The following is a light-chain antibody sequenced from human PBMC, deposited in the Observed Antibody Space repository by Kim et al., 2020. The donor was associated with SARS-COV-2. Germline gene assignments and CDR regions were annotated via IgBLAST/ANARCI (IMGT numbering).Light chain of an antibody. Sequence: STSVGYTVTITCLARQDINNYFNWYQQKPGKAPKLLIHAASNLEAGVPSRFSGGRSGTDFTFIISSLQPEDIGTYYCQQSEDVPYTFGQGTKLEI. CDR2: AAS. CDR1: QDINNY. J-gene: IGKJ2*01. V-gene: IGKV1-33*01. CDR3: QQSEDVPYT.